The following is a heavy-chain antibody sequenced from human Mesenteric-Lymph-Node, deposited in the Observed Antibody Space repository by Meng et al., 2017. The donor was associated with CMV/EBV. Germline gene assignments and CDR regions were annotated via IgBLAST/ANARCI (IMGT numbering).Heavy chain of an antibody. CDR2: IWYDGSNK. J-gene: IGHJ4*02. V-gene: IGHV3-33*01. CDR1: GCTLSSYG. Sequence: GCTLSSYGMDWGGQAPGKGLEWVAVIWYDGSNKYYADSVKGRFTISRDNSKNTLYLQMNSLRAEDTAVYYCARDGRDYDILTWLDYWGQGTLVTVSS. D-gene: IGHD3-9*01. CDR3: ARDGRDYDILTWLDY.